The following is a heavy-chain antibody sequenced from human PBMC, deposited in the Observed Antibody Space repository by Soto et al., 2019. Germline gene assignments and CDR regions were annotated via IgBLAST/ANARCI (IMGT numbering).Heavy chain of an antibody. CDR2: ISGGGGSTI. CDR3: ARGRGYYDSSGYDY. D-gene: IGHD3-22*01. Sequence: PGGSLRLSCAASGFTFSDYYMNWIRQAPGKGLEWVSYISGGGGSTIYYADSVKGRFTISRDNAKKSLYLQMNSLRAEDTAVYYCARGRGYYDSSGYDYWGQGTLVTVSS. V-gene: IGHV3-11*01. J-gene: IGHJ4*02. CDR1: GFTFSDYY.